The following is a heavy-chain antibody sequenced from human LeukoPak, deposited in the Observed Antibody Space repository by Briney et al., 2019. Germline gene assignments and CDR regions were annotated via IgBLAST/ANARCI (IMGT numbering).Heavy chain of an antibody. J-gene: IGHJ4*02. CDR3: ASGTGYCSGGSCYSFKY. D-gene: IGHD2-15*01. V-gene: IGHV1-69*05. CDR1: GGTFSSYS. CDR2: IIPIFGTA. Sequence: GASVKVSCKASGGTFSSYSISWVRQAPGQGLEWMGGIIPIFGTANYAQKFQGRVTVTTDESTSTAYMELSSLRSEDTAVYYCASGTGYCSGGSCYSFKYWGQGTLVTVSS.